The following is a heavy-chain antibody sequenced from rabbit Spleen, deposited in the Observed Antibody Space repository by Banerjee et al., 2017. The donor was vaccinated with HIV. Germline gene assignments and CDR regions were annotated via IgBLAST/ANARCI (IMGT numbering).Heavy chain of an antibody. V-gene: IGHV1S40*01. CDR3: ARDYAGSVNVYKFDL. D-gene: IGHD4-2*01. J-gene: IGHJ4*01. Sequence: QSLEESGGDLVKPGASLTLTCTASGFSFSARYYMCWVRQAPGKGLEWIGCIDAGSSGVTYYASWAKGRFTISKTSSTTVTLQMTSLTAADTATYFCARDYAGSVNVYKFDLWGPGTLVTVS. CDR1: GFSFSARYY. CDR2: IDAGSSGVT.